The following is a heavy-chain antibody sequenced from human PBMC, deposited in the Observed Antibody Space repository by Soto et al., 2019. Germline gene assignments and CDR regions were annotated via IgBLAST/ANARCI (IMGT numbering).Heavy chain of an antibody. CDR1: GGSISSGGYS. CDR2: IYHSGST. CDR3: ARDKIPGLFAY. Sequence: SETLSLTCAVSGGSISSGGYSWSWIRQPPGKGLEWIGYIYHSGSTYYNPSLKSRVTISVDRSKNQFSLKLTSVTAADTAVYYCARDKIPGLFAYWGQGTLVTVSS. J-gene: IGHJ4*02. V-gene: IGHV4-30-2*01. D-gene: IGHD2-21*01.